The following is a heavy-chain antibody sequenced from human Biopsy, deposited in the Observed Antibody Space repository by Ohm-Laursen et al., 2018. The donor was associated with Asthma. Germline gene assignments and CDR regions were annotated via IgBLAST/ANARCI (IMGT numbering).Heavy chain of an antibody. D-gene: IGHD3-16*01. Sequence: GASVKVSCKASGDSLGSFINYAISWVRQAPRQGLEWMGGIIPIFGTANYAQKFQGRVTITADESTSTAYMELSSLRSEDTAVYYCAVGGVEDVWGQGTTVTVSS. V-gene: IGHV1-69*13. CDR2: IIPIFGTA. CDR3: AVGGVEDV. CDR1: GDSLGSFINYA. J-gene: IGHJ6*02.